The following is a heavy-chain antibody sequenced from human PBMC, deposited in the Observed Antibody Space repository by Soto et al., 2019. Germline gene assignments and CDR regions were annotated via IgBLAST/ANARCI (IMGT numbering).Heavy chain of an antibody. J-gene: IGHJ4*02. CDR1: GHSLSSGGYY. CDR3: ARDWGSSGWSN. V-gene: IGHV4-31*03. CDR2: IYFTGST. Sequence: PSETLSLTCTVSGHSLSSGGYYWSWIRQHPGKGLEWVGYIYFTGSTLYNPSLKSRLAMSLDTSKNQFSLRLTSVTAADTAVYFCARDWGSSGWSNWGQGTLVTVSS. D-gene: IGHD6-19*01.